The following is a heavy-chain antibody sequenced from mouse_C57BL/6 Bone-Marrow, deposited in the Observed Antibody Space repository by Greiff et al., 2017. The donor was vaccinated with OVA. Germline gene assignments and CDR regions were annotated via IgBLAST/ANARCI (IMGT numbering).Heavy chain of an antibody. CDR2: IYPGSGNT. V-gene: IGHV1-66*01. Sequence: QVQLQQSGPELVKPGASVKISCKASGYSFTSYYIHWVKQRPGQGLEWIGWIYPGSGNTKYTEKFKGKATLTADTSSSTAYMQLSSLTSEDSAVYYCARERYAMDYWGQGTSVTVSS. CDR3: ARERYAMDY. CDR1: GYSFTSYY. J-gene: IGHJ4*01.